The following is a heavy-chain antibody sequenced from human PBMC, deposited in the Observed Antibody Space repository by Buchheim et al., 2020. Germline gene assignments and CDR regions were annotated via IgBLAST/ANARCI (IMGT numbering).Heavy chain of an antibody. CDR3: AREGDGSGTLNWFDP. CDR2: INHSGST. V-gene: IGHV4-34*01. D-gene: IGHD3-10*01. Sequence: QVQLQQWGAGLLKPSETLSLTCAVYGGSFSGYYWSWIRQPPGKGLEWIGEINHSGSTNYNPSLKSRVTISVDTSKNQSSLKLSSVTAADTAVYYCAREGDGSGTLNWFDPWGQGTL. J-gene: IGHJ5*02. CDR1: GGSFSGYY.